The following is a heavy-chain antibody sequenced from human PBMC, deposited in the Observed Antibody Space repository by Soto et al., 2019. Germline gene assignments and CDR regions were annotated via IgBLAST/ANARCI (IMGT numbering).Heavy chain of an antibody. D-gene: IGHD3-3*01. CDR2: INHSGRT. CDR3: ARGQWYDFWSGYDADDAFDI. V-gene: IGHV4-34*01. J-gene: IGHJ3*02. CDR1: GGSFSGYY. Sequence: QVQLQQWGAGLLKPSETLSLTCAVYGGSFSGYYWSWIRQPPGKGLEWIGEINHSGRTNYNPSLKSRVTISVDTSKNQFSLKLSSVTAADTAVYYCARGQWYDFWSGYDADDAFDIWGQGTMVTVSS.